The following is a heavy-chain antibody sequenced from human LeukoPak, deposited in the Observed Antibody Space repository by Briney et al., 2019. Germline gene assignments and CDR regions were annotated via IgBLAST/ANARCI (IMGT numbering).Heavy chain of an antibody. D-gene: IGHD1-14*01. J-gene: IGHJ4*02. Sequence: GGSLRLSCAASGFTFSSYEMNWVRQAPGKGLEWVSYISSSGSTIYYADSVKGRFTISRDNAKNSLYLQMNSLRAEDTAVYYCARNPSRVDYWGQGTLVTVSS. CDR1: GFTFSSYE. CDR2: ISSSGSTI. CDR3: ARNPSRVDY. V-gene: IGHV3-48*03.